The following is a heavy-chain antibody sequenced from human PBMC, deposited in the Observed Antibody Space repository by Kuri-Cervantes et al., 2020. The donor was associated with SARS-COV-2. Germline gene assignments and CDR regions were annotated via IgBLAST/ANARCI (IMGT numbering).Heavy chain of an antibody. CDR1: GYTFTSYY. J-gene: IGHJ4*02. Sequence: ASVKVSCKASGYTFTSYYMHWVRQAPGQGLEWMGIINPSGGSTSYAQKFQGRVTMTRDTSTSTVYMELSSLRSEDTAVYYCARVEDTVTTKGYYFDYWGQGTLVTVSS. D-gene: IGHD4-17*01. CDR3: ARVEDTVTTKGYYFDY. V-gene: IGHV1-46*01. CDR2: INPSGGST.